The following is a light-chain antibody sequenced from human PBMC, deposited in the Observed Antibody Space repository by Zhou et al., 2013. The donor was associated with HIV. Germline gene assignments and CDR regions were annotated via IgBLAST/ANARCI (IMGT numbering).Light chain of an antibody. J-gene: IGKJ4*01. Sequence: DIVLTQSPLSLPVTPGEPASISCRSSQSLLHINGNNQLNWYLRKPGQSPQLLIYLGSNRASGVPDRFSGSGSGTDFTLKISRVEAEDVGVYYCMQTLQTPLTFGGGTKGGDQT. CDR1: QSLLHINGNNQ. CDR2: LGS. V-gene: IGKV2-28*01. CDR3: MQTLQTPLT.